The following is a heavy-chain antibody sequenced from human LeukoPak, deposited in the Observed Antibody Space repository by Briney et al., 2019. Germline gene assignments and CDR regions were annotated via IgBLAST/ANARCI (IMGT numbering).Heavy chain of an antibody. J-gene: IGHJ4*02. CDR2: ISSSGGT. D-gene: IGHD3-16*01. CDR1: GGSISSHY. Sequence: PSETLSLTCTVSGGSISSHYWSWVRQTPGKGLELIGYISSSGGTKYNASLKSRVSISMDTSMNQFSLKLTSVTAADTAVFYCARLLDWGPFDFWGQGTLVTVSS. CDR3: ARLLDWGPFDF. V-gene: IGHV4-4*09.